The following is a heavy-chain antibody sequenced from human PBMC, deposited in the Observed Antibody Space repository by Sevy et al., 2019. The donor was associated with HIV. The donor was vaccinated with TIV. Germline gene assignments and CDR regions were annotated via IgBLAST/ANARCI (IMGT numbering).Heavy chain of an antibody. V-gene: IGHV4-59*01. Sequence: SETLSLTCTVSGDYMSSYYWSWIRQPPGKGLEWIGYIYYSGSTNYNPTLKSRVTISKDTSKNQVSLKLTSVTAADTAVYYCARGRPDYYYGMDVWGQGTTVTVSS. CDR3: ARGRPDYYYGMDV. CDR2: IYYSGST. CDR1: GDYMSSYY. J-gene: IGHJ6*02.